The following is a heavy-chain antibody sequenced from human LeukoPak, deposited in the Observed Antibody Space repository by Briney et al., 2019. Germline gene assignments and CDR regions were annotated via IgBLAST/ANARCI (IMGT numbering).Heavy chain of an antibody. CDR1: GYTFTSYA. CDR3: ARAVHGGHGVYFDY. J-gene: IGHJ4*02. D-gene: IGHD3-16*01. Sequence: ASVKVSCKASGYTFTSYAMHWVRQAPGQRLEWMGWINAGNGNTKYSQKLQGRVTMTTDTSTSTAYMELRSLRSDDTAVYHCARAVHGGHGVYFDYWGQGTLVTVSS. V-gene: IGHV1-3*01. CDR2: INAGNGNT.